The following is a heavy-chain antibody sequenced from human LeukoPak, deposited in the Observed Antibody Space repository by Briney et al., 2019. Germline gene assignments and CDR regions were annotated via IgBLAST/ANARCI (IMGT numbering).Heavy chain of an antibody. V-gene: IGHV4-4*07. Sequence: GGSVNSVYCGWSRHLDRKRLEWIGRIYTSGSTNYNPSLKSRVTMSVDTSKNQFSLKLSSVTAADTAVYYCARDGVRPVSLWGQGTLVTVSS. CDR2: IYTSGST. J-gene: IGHJ4*02. CDR1: GGSVNSVY. D-gene: IGHD2-21*01. CDR3: ARDGVRPVSL.